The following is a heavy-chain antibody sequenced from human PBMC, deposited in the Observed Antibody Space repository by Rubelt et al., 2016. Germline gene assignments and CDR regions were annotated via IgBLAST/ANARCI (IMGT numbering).Heavy chain of an antibody. CDR1: GFTISSDA. D-gene: IGHD3-10*01. CDR2: ISYDGSKT. V-gene: IGHV3-30*04. CDR3: AKTDYPGYYYDSGTRYYFDY. Sequence: SLRLSCAASGFTISSDALHWVRQAPGKGLEWVALISYDGSKTYYADFVRGRFTISRDNSENTLYLHVSSLRAEDSAVYYCAKTDYPGYYYDSGTRYYFDYWGQGTLVTVSS. J-gene: IGHJ4*02.